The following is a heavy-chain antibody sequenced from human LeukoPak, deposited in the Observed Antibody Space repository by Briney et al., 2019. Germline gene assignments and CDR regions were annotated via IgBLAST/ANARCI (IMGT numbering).Heavy chain of an antibody. CDR2: ISYTGSA. CDR3: ARDKQPGDY. J-gene: IGHJ4*02. CDR1: GGSISGYY. V-gene: IGHV4-59*01. D-gene: IGHD5-18*01. Sequence: PSETLSLTCTVSGGSISGYYWNWIRKPPGKGLEWIGYISYTGSADYNPSLKSRVTISVDTSKNQFSLKLTFLTAADTAVYYCARDKQPGDYWGQGTLVTVSS.